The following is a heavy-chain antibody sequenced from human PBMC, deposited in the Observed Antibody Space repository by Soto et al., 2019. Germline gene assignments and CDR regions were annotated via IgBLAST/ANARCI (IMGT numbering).Heavy chain of an antibody. D-gene: IGHD3-22*01. CDR3: ARGEVYDGALYFDY. J-gene: IGHJ4*02. CDR1: GGSISSY. V-gene: IGHV4-59*01. Sequence: QVQLQESGPGLVKPSETLSLTCTVSGGSISSYWNWIRQPPGKGLEWISYIYYTGSTSYNPSFKSRVTTSVDTSRHQFSLKLNSVTAADTAVYYCARGEVYDGALYFDYWGQGTLVTVSS. CDR2: IYYTGST.